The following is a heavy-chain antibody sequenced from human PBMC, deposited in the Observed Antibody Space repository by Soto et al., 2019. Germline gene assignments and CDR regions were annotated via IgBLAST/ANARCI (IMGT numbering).Heavy chain of an antibody. CDR2: ISGGGGST. D-gene: IGHD2-8*01. CDR3: AKTQCTNGVCSFDF. V-gene: IGHV3-23*01. Sequence: ETLSLTCTVSGGSISSYYWSWIRQAPGKGLEWVSAISGGGGSTYYADSVKGRFTISRDNSKNTLYLQMNSLRAEDTAVYYCAKTQCTNGVCSFDFWGQGTLVTVSS. J-gene: IGHJ4*02. CDR1: GGSISSYY.